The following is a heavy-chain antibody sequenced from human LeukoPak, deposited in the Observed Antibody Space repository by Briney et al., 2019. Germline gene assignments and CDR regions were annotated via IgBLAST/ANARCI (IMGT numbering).Heavy chain of an antibody. CDR3: AKIAILGVVIMSPLCFDP. D-gene: IGHD3-3*01. CDR2: ISGSGGST. J-gene: IGHJ5*02. CDR1: GFSFSSYA. Sequence: GGSLRLSCAASGFSFSSYAMSWVRQAPGKGLEWVSAISGSGGSTYYADSVKGRFTISRDNSKNTLYLQMNSLRAEDTSVYYCAKIAILGVVIMSPLCFDPWGQGTLVTVSS. V-gene: IGHV3-23*01.